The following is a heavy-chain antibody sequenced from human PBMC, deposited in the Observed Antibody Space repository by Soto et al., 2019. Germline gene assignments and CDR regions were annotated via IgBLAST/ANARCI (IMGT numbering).Heavy chain of an antibody. CDR2: IKSKADGETK. CDR3: CVIKRRDQYSTSGYWFDP. Sequence: GGSLRLSCAASGFTFSDAWMSWVGQSPGKGLEWVGRIKSKADGETKDYGAPVRGRFTISRDDSQDILYLHMNSLRIEDTAVYYCCVIKRRDQYSTSGYWFDPWGPGTLVTVSS. CDR1: GFTFSDAW. J-gene: IGHJ5*02. V-gene: IGHV3-15*01. D-gene: IGHD4-4*01.